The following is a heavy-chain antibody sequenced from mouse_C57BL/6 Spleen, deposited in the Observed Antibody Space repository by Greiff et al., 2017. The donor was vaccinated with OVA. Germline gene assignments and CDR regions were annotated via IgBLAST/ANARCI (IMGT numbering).Heavy chain of an antibody. V-gene: IGHV1-53*01. J-gene: IGHJ2*01. CDR3: ARSATVVATHFDY. Sequence: QVQLQQPGTELVKPGASVKLSCKASGYTFTSYWMHWVKQRPGQGLEWIGNINPSNGGTSYNEKFKSKATLTVDKSSSTAYMQLSSLTSEDSAVYYGARSATVVATHFDYWGQGTTLTVSS. CDR1: GYTFTSYW. CDR2: INPSNGGT. D-gene: IGHD1-1*01.